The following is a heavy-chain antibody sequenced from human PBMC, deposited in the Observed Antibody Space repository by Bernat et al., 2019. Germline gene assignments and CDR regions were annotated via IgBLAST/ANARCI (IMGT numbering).Heavy chain of an antibody. CDR2: INAGNGNT. Sequence: QVQLVQSGAEVMKPGASVKVSCKASGYTFTSYAMHWVRQAPGQRLEWMGWINAGNGNTKYSQKFQGRVTITRDTSASTAYMELSSLRSEDTAVYYCARTHLRSGYPQYNWFDPWGQGTLVTVSS. J-gene: IGHJ5*02. V-gene: IGHV1-3*01. CDR1: GYTFTSYA. CDR3: ARTHLRSGYPQYNWFDP. D-gene: IGHD3-3*01.